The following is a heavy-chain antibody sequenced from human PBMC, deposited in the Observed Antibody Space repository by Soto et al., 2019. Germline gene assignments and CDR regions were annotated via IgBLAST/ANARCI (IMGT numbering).Heavy chain of an antibody. V-gene: IGHV4-34*01. Sequence: SETLSLTCAVYGGSFSGYYWSWIRQPPGKGLEWIGEINHSGSTNYNPSLKSRVTISVDTSKNQFSLKLSSVTAADTAVYYCARGPTRRSGYYPIDYWGQGTLVTVSS. CDR2: INHSGST. CDR1: GGSFSGYY. J-gene: IGHJ4*02. D-gene: IGHD3-22*01. CDR3: ARGPTRRSGYYPIDY.